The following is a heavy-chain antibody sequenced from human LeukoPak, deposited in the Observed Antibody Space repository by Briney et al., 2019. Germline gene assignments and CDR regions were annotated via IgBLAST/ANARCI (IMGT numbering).Heavy chain of an antibody. D-gene: IGHD5-18*01. CDR3: AFSPLGFNYGYAY. CDR1: GFTFSSYA. J-gene: IGHJ4*02. CDR2: LSDGGHSS. Sequence: GRSLRLSCAASGFTFSSYAMNWVRQAPGKGLEWVSSLSDGGHSSFYADSVKGRFTIYRDDSQNILYLQMNNLSGGDTALYYCAFSPLGFNYGYAYWGQATLVTVSS. V-gene: IGHV3-23*01.